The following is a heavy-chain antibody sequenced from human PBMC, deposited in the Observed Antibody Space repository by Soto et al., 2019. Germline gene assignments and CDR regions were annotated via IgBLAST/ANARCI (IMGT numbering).Heavy chain of an antibody. D-gene: IGHD3-22*01. CDR3: ARRIGYYDSSGYPINWFDP. CDR2: IYDTETT. CDR1: DGSISGYF. Sequence: SETLSLTCIVSDGSISGYFWSWIRQPPGKGLEWIGYIYDTETTNYNPSLKSRVTISVDTSKNQFSLKLSSVTAADTAVYYCARRIGYYDSSGYPINWFDPWGQGTLVTVSS. J-gene: IGHJ5*02. V-gene: IGHV4-59*01.